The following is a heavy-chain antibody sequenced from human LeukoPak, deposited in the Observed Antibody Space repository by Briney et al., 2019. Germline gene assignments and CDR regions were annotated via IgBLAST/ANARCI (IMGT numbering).Heavy chain of an antibody. CDR1: GFTLNYNY. J-gene: IGHJ5*02. CDR2: IYSGGST. V-gene: IGHV3-66*01. CDR3: ARVKVGITYWFDP. Sequence: GGSLRLSCTAPGFTLNYNYMSWVRQAPGKGLEGVSVIYSGGSTYYADSVKGRFTISRDDSKNTVYLQMNSLRVEDTAVYYCARVKVGITYWFDPWGQGTLVTVSS. D-gene: IGHD1-26*01.